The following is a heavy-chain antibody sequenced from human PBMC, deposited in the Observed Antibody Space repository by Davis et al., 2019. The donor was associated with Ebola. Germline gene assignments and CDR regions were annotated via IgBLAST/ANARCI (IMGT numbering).Heavy chain of an antibody. CDR2: ISGFNTNT. J-gene: IGHJ4*02. Sequence: ASVKVSCKSSGYTFTSYGLVWVRQAPGLGLEWMGWISGFNTNTNFAQKFQGRVTVSKDTSTNTAYMDLRSLTSDDTAIYYCARAPNYDVLTGTSSYYFDYWGQGTLATVSS. CDR1: GYTFTSYG. V-gene: IGHV1-18*04. D-gene: IGHD3-9*01. CDR3: ARAPNYDVLTGTSSYYFDY.